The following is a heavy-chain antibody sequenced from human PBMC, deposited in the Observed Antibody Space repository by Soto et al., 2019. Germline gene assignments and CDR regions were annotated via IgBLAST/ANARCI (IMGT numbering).Heavy chain of an antibody. J-gene: IGHJ4*02. V-gene: IGHV4-59*01. CDR2: IYYSGST. Sequence: SETLSLTCTVSGGSISSYYWIWIRQPPGKGLEWIGYIYYSGSTNYNPSLKSRVTISVDTSKNQFSLKLSSVTAADPAVYYCASHSGSYPYYFDYWGQGTQVTVSS. D-gene: IGHD1-26*01. CDR3: ASHSGSYPYYFDY. CDR1: GGSISSYY.